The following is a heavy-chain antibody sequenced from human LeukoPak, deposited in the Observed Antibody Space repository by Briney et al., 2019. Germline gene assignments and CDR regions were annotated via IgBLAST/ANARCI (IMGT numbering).Heavy chain of an antibody. Sequence: SETLSLTCTVSGGSISSGGYYWSWIRQHPGKGLEWIGYIYYSGSTYYNPSLKSRVTISVDTSKNQFSLKLSSVTAADTAVYYCARDKKTGYYVWFDPWGQGTLVTVSS. CDR3: ARDKKTGYYVWFDP. D-gene: IGHD3-9*01. CDR2: IYYSGST. J-gene: IGHJ5*02. V-gene: IGHV4-30-4*08. CDR1: GGSISSGGYY.